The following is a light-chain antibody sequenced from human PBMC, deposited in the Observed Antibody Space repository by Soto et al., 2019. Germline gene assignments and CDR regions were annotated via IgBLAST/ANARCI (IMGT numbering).Light chain of an antibody. V-gene: IGKV3-20*01. CDR1: QSVSSSY. Sequence: EIVLTQSPGTLSLSPGEIATLSCSASQSVSSSYLAWYQQKPGQAPRLLIYGASSRATVIPDRFSGSGSGTDVTLTLSRLEPADFAVYYCQQYGSSVGVGPGTKVDI. J-gene: IGKJ3*01. CDR3: QQYGSSVG. CDR2: GAS.